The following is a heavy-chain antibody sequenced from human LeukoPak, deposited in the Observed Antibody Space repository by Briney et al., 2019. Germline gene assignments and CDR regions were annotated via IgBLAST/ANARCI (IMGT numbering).Heavy chain of an antibody. V-gene: IGHV3-74*01. D-gene: IGHD3-3*01. CDR2: INTDGSST. J-gene: IGHJ3*02. CDR3: ARGGRLRFLGWFPRVPAFDI. Sequence: GGSLRLSCAASGFTFSSYWVHWVRQAPGKGLVWVSRINTDGSSTSYADSVKGRFTISRDNAKNTLYLQMNSLRAEDTAVYYCARGGRLRFLGWFPRVPAFDIWGQGTMVTVSS. CDR1: GFTFSSYW.